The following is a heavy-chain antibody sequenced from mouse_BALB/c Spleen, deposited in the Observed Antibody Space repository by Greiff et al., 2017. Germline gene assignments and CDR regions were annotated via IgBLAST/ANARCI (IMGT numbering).Heavy chain of an antibody. CDR2: INPSSGYT. CDR3: ARGGYVYAMDY. Sequence: VQLQQSAAELARPGASVKMSCKASGYTFTSYTMHWVKQRPGQGLEWIAYINPSSGYTEYNQKFKDKTTLTADKSSSTAYMQLSSLTSEDSAVYYCARGGYVYAMDYWGQGTSVTVSS. J-gene: IGHJ4*01. D-gene: IGHD2-14*01. CDR1: GYTFTSYT. V-gene: IGHV1-4*02.